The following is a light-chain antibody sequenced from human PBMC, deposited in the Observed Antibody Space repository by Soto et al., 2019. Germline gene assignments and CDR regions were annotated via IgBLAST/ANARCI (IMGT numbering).Light chain of an antibody. J-gene: IGLJ2*01. CDR3: ATWDSSLSAVV. CDR2: DNN. Sequence: QSVLTQPPSVSAAPGQKVTISCSGSSSNIGNNYVSWYQQLPGTAPKLLIYDNNKRPSGIPDRFSGSKSGTSATLGITGLQTGDEAVYYCATWDSSLSAVVFGGGTKLTVL. V-gene: IGLV1-51*01. CDR1: SSNIGNNY.